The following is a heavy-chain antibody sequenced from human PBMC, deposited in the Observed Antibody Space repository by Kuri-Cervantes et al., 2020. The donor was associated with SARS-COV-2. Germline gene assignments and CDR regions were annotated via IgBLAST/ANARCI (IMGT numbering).Heavy chain of an antibody. CDR3: ARHFGYSYDSGGPGSYYFGY. CDR1: GGSFSGYY. CDR2: IHYSGNT. J-gene: IGHJ4*02. V-gene: IGHV4-34*01. D-gene: IGHD3-22*01. Sequence: GSLRLSCAVYGGSFSGYYWSWIRQPPGKGLEWIGSIHYSGNTHYSPSLKSRVTISVDTSKNQFSLKLNSVTAADTAVYYCARHFGYSYDSGGPGSYYFGYWGQGTLVTVSS.